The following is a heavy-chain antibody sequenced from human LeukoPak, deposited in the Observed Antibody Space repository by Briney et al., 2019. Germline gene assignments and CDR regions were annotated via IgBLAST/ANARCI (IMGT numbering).Heavy chain of an antibody. D-gene: IGHD2-8*02. Sequence: SETLSLACAVYGGSFSGYYWSWIRQPPGKGLEWIGEINHSGSTNYNPSLKSRVTISVDTSKNQFSLKLSSVTAPDTAVYYCARAPIVLVVYASGGRFDPWGQGTLVTVSS. CDR3: ARAPIVLVVYASGGRFDP. J-gene: IGHJ5*02. CDR2: INHSGST. V-gene: IGHV4-34*01. CDR1: GGSFSGYY.